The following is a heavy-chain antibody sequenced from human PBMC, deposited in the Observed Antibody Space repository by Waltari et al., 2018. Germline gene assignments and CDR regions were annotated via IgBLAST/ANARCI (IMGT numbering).Heavy chain of an antibody. CDR2: IYYSGST. Sequence: QLQLQESGPGLGKPSEPLSLTCTVSGGSISSSSYYWGWIRQPPGKGLGWSGSIYYSGSTYYNPSLKSRVTISVDTSKNQFSLKLSSVTAADTAVYYCARHLGVSKFDPWGQGTLVTVSS. D-gene: IGHD2-2*01. J-gene: IGHJ5*02. V-gene: IGHV4-39*01. CDR1: GGSISSSSYY. CDR3: ARHLGVSKFDP.